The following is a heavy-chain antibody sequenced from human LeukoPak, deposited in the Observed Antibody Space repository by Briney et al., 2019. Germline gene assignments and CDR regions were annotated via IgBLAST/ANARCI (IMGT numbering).Heavy chain of an antibody. CDR2: ISGSGSGT. CDR1: GLPFNSYA. J-gene: IGHJ5*02. CDR3: AKGYSSGWANWLDP. D-gene: IGHD6-19*01. V-gene: IGHV3-23*01. Sequence: GGSLRLSCVASGLPFNSYAMIWLRQPPRKGLDWVSGISGSGSGTYYADSVKGRFTISRDNSKNTLYLQLNSLRAEDTAVYYCAKGYSSGWANWLDPWGQRTLVTVSS.